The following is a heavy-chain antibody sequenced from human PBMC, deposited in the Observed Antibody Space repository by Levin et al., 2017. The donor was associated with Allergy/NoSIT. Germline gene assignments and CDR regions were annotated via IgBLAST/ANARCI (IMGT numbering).Heavy chain of an antibody. CDR1: GGSISSSSYY. CDR3: ARDQWLVPDGPLRDDY. D-gene: IGHD6-19*01. V-gene: IGHV4-39*07. CDR2: IYYSGST. Sequence: SQTLSLTCTVSGGSISSSSYYWGWIRQPPGKGLEWIGSIYYSGSTYYNPSLKSRVTISVDTSKNQFSLKLSSVTAADTAVYYCARDQWLVPDGPLRDDYWGQGTLVTVSS. J-gene: IGHJ4*02.